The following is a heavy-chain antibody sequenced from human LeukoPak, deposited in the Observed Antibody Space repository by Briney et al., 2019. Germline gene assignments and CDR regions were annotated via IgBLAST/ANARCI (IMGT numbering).Heavy chain of an antibody. CDR2: TFYRSKWYN. Sequence: SQTLSDTSAHPRDSASGASPCSNWIRQSPWRGLEWLGRTFYRSKWYNDYALFVKSRITINPDTSKNQFSLQLKSVTPEATADYDGVVVASGDYSDWGQGTLVTVSS. CDR3: VVVASGDYSD. CDR1: RDSASGASPC. J-gene: IGHJ4*02. V-gene: IGHV6-1*01. D-gene: IGHD2-15*01.